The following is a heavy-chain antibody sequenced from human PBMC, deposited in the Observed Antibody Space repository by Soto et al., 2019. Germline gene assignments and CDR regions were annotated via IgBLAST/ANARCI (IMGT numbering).Heavy chain of an antibody. CDR2: IYHSGST. Sequence: PSETLSLTCAVSSGSISSSNWWNWVRQPPGKGLEWIGEIYHSGSTNYNPSLKSRVTISVDTSKNQFSLKLSSVTAEDTALYYYARLRHGSGWFDWWGQGTLVTVSS. D-gene: IGHD6-19*01. J-gene: IGHJ4*02. V-gene: IGHV4-4*02. CDR3: ARLRHGSGWFDW. CDR1: SGSISSSNW.